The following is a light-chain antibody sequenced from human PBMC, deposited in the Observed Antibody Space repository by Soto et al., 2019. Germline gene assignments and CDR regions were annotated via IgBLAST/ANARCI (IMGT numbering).Light chain of an antibody. CDR2: DVT. V-gene: IGLV2-14*03. CDR1: TNDIAVYSY. CDR3: SSYRSGSTTVE. Sequence: QSALTQPASVSGAPGQSITISCTGTTNDIAVYSYVAWYQQHPGKAANLMIYDVTTRPSGVSDRFSGSKSGDTASLTISGLQAEDEAIYYCSSYRSGSTTVEFGGGTQLTVL. J-gene: IGLJ2*01.